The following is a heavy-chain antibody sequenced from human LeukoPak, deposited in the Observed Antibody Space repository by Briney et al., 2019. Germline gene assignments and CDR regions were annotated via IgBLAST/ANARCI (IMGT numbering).Heavy chain of an antibody. CDR2: IYSNGKT. Sequence: SETLSLTCTVSGGSIRSTNFYWGWMRQPPGKGLEWIGSIYSNGKTYYNPSLKSRVTMSVDTSKDHFSLRLDSVTAADTAVYFCARQRAEAVGERLVPGGRELDFWGQGTLVTVSA. V-gene: IGHV4-39*01. CDR1: GGSIRSTNFY. D-gene: IGHD2-15*01. CDR3: ARQRAEAVGERLVPGGRELDF. J-gene: IGHJ4*02.